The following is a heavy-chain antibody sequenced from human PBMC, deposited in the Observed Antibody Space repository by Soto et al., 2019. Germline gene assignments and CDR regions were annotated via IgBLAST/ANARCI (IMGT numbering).Heavy chain of an antibody. V-gene: IGHV4-4*07. CDR3: AGIGEDVYYGMDV. D-gene: IGHD2-21*01. Sequence: KTSETLSLTCSVSGGSMRSYYWNWLRQPAGKGLEWIGRIYSRGDTNYNPSVKSRVTMSVDTSKNEFPLRLNSVTAADTAVYYCAGIGEDVYYGMDVWGQGTTVTVSS. CDR2: IYSRGDT. CDR1: GGSMRSYY. J-gene: IGHJ6*02.